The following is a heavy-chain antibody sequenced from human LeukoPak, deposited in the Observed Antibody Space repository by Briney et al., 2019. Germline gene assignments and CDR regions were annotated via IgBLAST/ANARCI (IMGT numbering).Heavy chain of an antibody. CDR2: MKQDGSTR. D-gene: IGHD1-26*01. Sequence: GSLRLSCAVSVFTFSIYWMAWVRQAPGKGLEWVANMKQDGSTRHYVDSVKGRFTISRDNAKNSLYLQMNSLRAEDTAIYYCARDQVGALDFWGLGSLVTVSS. CDR3: ARDQVGALDF. V-gene: IGHV3-7*01. J-gene: IGHJ4*02. CDR1: VFTFSIYW.